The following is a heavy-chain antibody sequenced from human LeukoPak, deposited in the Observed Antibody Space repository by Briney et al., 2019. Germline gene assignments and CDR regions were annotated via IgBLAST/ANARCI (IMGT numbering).Heavy chain of an antibody. CDR1: GGSISNYY. CDR3: ARQGNKYRYGLMDV. CDR2: IYYSGST. V-gene: IGHV4-59*08. J-gene: IGHJ6*02. Sequence: PSETLSLTCTVSGGSISNYYWSWIRQPPGKGLEWIGYIYYSGSTNYNPSLKSRVTISVDTSKNQFSLKLSSVTAADTAVYYCARQGNKYRYGLMDVWGQGTTVTVSS. D-gene: IGHD5-18*01.